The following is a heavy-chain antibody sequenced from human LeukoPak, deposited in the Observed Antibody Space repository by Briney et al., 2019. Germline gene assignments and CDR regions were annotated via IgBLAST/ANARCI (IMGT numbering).Heavy chain of an antibody. J-gene: IGHJ4*02. D-gene: IGHD5-24*01. CDR3: ARARGYNTFDY. CDR2: IASDGSST. Sequence: QPGGSLRLSCAASGFTLSSYWMNWVRQAPGKGLVWVSRIASDGSSTTYADSVKGRFSISRDNAKNSLYLQMNSLRAEDTAVYYCARARGYNTFDYWGQGTLVNVSS. CDR1: GFTLSSYW. V-gene: IGHV3-74*01.